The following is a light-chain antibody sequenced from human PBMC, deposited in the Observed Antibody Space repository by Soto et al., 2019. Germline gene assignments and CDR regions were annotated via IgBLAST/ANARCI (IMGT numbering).Light chain of an antibody. Sequence: QLTQSPSTLSGSVGDRVTITCRASQTISSWLDWYQEKPGKAPKLLIYAASSLQSGVPSKFSGSGSGTDFTLTISSLQPENLATYYWQHSCSTTLTFGQVTNVDIK. CDR1: QTISSW. CDR3: QHSCSTTLT. V-gene: IGKV1-39*01. J-gene: IGKJ1*01. CDR2: AAS.